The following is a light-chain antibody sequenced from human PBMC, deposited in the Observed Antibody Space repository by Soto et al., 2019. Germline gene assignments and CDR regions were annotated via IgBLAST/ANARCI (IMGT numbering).Light chain of an antibody. CDR3: QQRDNLPIT. CDR1: QSISSY. V-gene: IGKV3-11*01. CDR2: DAS. J-gene: IGKJ5*01. Sequence: EIVLTQSPATLSLSPGERATLSCRASQSISSYLDWYQQKRGQAPRLLIYDASKMATGIPARFSGSGSGTDFTLTISSLAPEDFAVYYCQQRDNLPITFGQGTRLEIK.